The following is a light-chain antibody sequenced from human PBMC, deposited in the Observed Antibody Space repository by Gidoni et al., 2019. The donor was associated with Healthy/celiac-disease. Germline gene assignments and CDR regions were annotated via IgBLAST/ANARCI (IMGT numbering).Light chain of an antibody. J-gene: IGKJ4*01. Sequence: SPSFLSASVRDRVTITCLASQGISSYLAWYQQEPGKAPKLLISAASTLQRGVPSRFSGSGSGTDFTLTISSLQPEDFATYYCQQLNSYPLTFGGGTRVEIK. CDR1: QGISSY. CDR2: AAS. V-gene: IGKV1-9*01. CDR3: QQLNSYPLT.